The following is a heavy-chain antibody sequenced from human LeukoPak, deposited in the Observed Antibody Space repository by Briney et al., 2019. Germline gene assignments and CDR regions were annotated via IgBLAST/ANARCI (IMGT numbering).Heavy chain of an antibody. D-gene: IGHD1-26*01. Sequence: GGSLRLSCAASGFTLSSSAMNWVRQAPGKGLEWVSSINNVGSHIYYAGSVKGRFTISRDNTKNSLYLQMNSLRAEDTAAYYCSRDPTYYLRYGYFDYWGQGALVTVSS. CDR3: SRDPTYYLRYGYFDY. CDR2: INNVGSHI. V-gene: IGHV3-21*01. CDR1: GFTLSSSA. J-gene: IGHJ4*02.